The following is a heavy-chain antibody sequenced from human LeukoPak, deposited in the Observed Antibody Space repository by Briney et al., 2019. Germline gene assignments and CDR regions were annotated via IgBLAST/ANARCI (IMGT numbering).Heavy chain of an antibody. D-gene: IGHD2-15*01. CDR1: GFTFSTYA. Sequence: GGSLGLSCAASGFTFSTYAMSWVRQIPGKGLEWVSAISGSDDGTYYADSVKGRFTISRDNSRNTLYLQMNTLRAEDTAVYFCAKSPVSSCRGSFCYPFDYWGQGNLVTVSS. J-gene: IGHJ4*02. CDR3: AKSPVSSCRGSFCYPFDY. V-gene: IGHV3-23*01. CDR2: ISGSDDGT.